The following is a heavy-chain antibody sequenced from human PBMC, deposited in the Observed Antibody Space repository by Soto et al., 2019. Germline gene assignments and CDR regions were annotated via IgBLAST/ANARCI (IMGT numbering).Heavy chain of an antibody. CDR3: ARDLVAVSGGVYSSSSGVYFVDF. CDR1: GFTFSDYY. Sequence: QVQLVESGGGLVKPGGSLRLSCAASGFTFSDYYMSWIRQAPGKGLEWVSYISNSGRTLYYADSMKGRFTISRDHAKNSLYLQINSLRSEDTAVYYCARDLVAVSGGVYSSSSGVYFVDFWGQGTLVTVSS. J-gene: IGHJ4*02. D-gene: IGHD6-6*01. CDR2: ISNSGRTL. V-gene: IGHV3-11*01.